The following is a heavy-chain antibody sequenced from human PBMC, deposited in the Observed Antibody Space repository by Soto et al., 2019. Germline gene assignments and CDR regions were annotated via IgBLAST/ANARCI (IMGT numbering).Heavy chain of an antibody. V-gene: IGHV3-30-3*02. J-gene: IGHJ5*02. CDR3: AKPRSSLEWPPFDP. CDR1: GFTFRSYA. D-gene: IGHD3-3*01. Sequence: QVKLVESGGGVVQPGRSRRLSCVTSGFTFRSYAMHWVRQSPGKGLEWVAVIKSDGTTADYIESVKGRFCISRDNSKKTVYLQMNNLRPEDTAIYYCAKPRSSLEWPPFDPWGQGTLVTVSS. CDR2: IKSDGTTA.